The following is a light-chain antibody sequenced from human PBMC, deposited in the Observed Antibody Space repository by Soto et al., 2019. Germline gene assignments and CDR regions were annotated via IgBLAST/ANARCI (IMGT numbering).Light chain of an antibody. J-gene: IGKJ2*01. CDR3: QQTFHSPRT. Sequence: EIVLTQSPGTLSLSPGETASLSCWASQSIVSNFLAWYQQRRGQPPRLLIYDSSRRASGIPARFTGSGSGTVFTLTISRVEPEASAVYYCQQTFHSPRTFGQGTRLEI. CDR1: QSIVSNF. CDR2: DSS. V-gene: IGKV3-20*01.